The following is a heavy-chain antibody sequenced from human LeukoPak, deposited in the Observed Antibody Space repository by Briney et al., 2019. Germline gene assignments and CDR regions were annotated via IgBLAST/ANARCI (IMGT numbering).Heavy chain of an antibody. CDR2: ISGDGGST. J-gene: IGHJ4*02. V-gene: IGHV3-43*02. Sequence: GGSLRLSCAASGFTFDDYAMHWVRQAPGKWLEWVSLISGDGGSTYYADSVKGRFTISRDNAKNTLYLQMNSLRAEDTAVYYCARGGQGAVDYWGQGTLVTVSS. CDR1: GFTFDDYA. CDR3: ARGGQGAVDY. D-gene: IGHD3-16*01.